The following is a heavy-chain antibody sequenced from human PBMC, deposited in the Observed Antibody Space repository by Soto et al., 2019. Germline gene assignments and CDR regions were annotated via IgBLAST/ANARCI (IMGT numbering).Heavy chain of an antibody. J-gene: IGHJ4*02. Sequence: QVQLVQSGAEVQKPGSSVKVSCKASGGTFSSYTISWVRQAPGQGLEWMGRIIPILGIANYAQKFQGRVTITADKSTSTAYMELSSLRSEDTAVYYCAREGAVVTSRPFDYWGQGTLVTVSS. D-gene: IGHD2-15*01. V-gene: IGHV1-69*08. CDR2: IIPILGIA. CDR3: AREGAVVTSRPFDY. CDR1: GGTFSSYT.